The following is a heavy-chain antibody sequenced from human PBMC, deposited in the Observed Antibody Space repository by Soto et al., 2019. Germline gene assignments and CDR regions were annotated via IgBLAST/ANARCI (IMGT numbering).Heavy chain of an antibody. V-gene: IGHV3-49*03. CDR3: AREQGGITGVRGDVDY. Sequence: GGSLRLSCIASGFNFGDYSMSWLRQAPGKGLEWVNFIRRKVSSATTEDAASVRGRFIISRDDSKSAVYLQMNSLKIEDTAVYYCAREQGGITGVRGDVDYWGQGTLVTV. CDR1: GFNFGDYS. CDR2: IRRKVSSATT. D-gene: IGHD3-10*01. J-gene: IGHJ4*02.